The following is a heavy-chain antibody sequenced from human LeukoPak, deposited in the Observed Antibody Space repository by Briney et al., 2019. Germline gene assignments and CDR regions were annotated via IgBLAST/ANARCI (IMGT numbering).Heavy chain of an antibody. Sequence: GGSLTLSCAASGFTFSSYSMNWVRQAPGKGLEWVSSISSSSSYIYYADSVKGRFTIARDNAKNSLYLQMNSLRAEDTAVYYCAELGISMIGGVWGKGTTVTISS. CDR3: AELGISMIGGV. CDR1: GFTFSSYS. CDR2: ISSSSSYI. J-gene: IGHJ6*04. V-gene: IGHV3-21*01. D-gene: IGHD3-10*02.